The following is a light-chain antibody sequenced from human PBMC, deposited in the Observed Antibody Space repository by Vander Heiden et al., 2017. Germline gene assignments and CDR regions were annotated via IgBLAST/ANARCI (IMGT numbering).Light chain of an antibody. CDR3: QQQNSSTYT. J-gene: IGKJ2*01. CDR2: AAS. Sequence: DIQLTQSTSFLSASVGDRVTIPCRSSQGSSSYLAWYQQKPGKAPKLLIYAASTWQSGVPSRFSGSGFGTEFTLTISSLQPEDFATYYCQQQNSSTYTFGQGTKLEIK. V-gene: IGKV1-9*01. CDR1: QGSSSY.